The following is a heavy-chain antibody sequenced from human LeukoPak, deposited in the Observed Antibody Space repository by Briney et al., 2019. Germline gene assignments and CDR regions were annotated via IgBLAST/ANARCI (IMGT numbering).Heavy chain of an antibody. CDR2: IYNTGGT. J-gene: IGHJ4*02. CDR3: ARRAGAYSHPYDY. D-gene: IGHD4/OR15-4a*01. V-gene: IGHV3-66*04. Sequence: PGGSLRLSCAASGFSISSDYMTWVRQAPGKGLEWVSVIYNTGGTKYADSVRGRFTISRDNSKNTVFLQMNSLRAEDTAVYCCARRAGAYSHPYDYWGQGTLVTVSS. CDR1: GFSISSDY.